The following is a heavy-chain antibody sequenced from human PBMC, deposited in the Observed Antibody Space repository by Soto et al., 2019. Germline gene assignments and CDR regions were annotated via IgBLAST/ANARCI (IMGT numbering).Heavy chain of an antibody. CDR1: GYTFTSYA. D-gene: IGHD2-15*01. Sequence: GASVKVSCKASGYTFTSYAMHWVRQAPGQRLEWMGWINAGNGNTKYSQKFQGRVTITRDTSASTAYMELSSLRSEDTAVYYCARDFVSCSGGTCHSSSGTYHYYYGIDVWGQGTTVIVSS. CDR2: INAGNGNT. J-gene: IGHJ6*02. V-gene: IGHV1-3*01. CDR3: ARDFVSCSGGTCHSSSGTYHYYYGIDV.